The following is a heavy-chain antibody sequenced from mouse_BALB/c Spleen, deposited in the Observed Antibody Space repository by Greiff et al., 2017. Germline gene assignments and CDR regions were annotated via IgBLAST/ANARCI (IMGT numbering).Heavy chain of an antibody. CDR3: ARGRGGTLPY. J-gene: IGHJ3*01. CDR1: GFTFSSYG. CDR2: INSNGGST. Sequence: EVQLVESGGGLVQPGGSLKLSCAASGFTFSSYGMSWVRQTPDKRLELVATINSNGGSTYYPDSVKGRFTISRDNAKNTLYLQMSSLKSEDTAMYYCARGRGGTLPYWGQGTLVTVSA. V-gene: IGHV5-6-3*01. D-gene: IGHD4-1*01.